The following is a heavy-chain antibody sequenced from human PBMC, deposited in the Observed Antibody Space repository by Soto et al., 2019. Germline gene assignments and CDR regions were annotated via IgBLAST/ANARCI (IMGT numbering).Heavy chain of an antibody. Sequence: ESGGGVVQPGRSLRLSCAASGFTFSSYAMHWVRQAPGKGLEWVAVISYDGSNKYYADSVKGQFTISRDNSKNTLYLQMNSLRAEDTAVYYCARVMGYCGGDCYSFDYWGQGTLVTVSS. V-gene: IGHV3-30-3*01. D-gene: IGHD2-21*02. CDR3: ARVMGYCGGDCYSFDY. CDR2: ISYDGSNK. J-gene: IGHJ4*02. CDR1: GFTFSSYA.